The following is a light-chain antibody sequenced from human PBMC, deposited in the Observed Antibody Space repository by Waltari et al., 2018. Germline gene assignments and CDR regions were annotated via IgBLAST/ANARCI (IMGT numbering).Light chain of an antibody. CDR1: SPNIGAGFG. J-gene: IGLJ3*02. Sequence: QSVLTQPPSVSGAPGQSVTISCTGSSPNIGAGFGLPRYQQFPETAPKLLIFDTSNRPLGVPGRFSGSKSGTSASLAITGVQAEDEADYYCQSFDSSLRSWVFGGGTKLTVL. CDR2: DTS. CDR3: QSFDSSLRSWV. V-gene: IGLV1-40*01.